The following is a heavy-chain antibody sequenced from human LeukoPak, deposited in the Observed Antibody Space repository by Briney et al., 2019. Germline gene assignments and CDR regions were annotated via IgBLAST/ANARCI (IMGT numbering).Heavy chain of an antibody. D-gene: IGHD3-22*01. CDR2: ISYGGSNK. Sequence: GGSLRLSCAASGFTFSSYAMHWVRQAPGKGLEWVAVISYGGSNKYYADSVKGRFTISRDNSKNTLYLQMNSLRAEDTAVYYCARDDWEYSSGYSPMDYWGQGTLVTVSS. CDR3: ARDDWEYSSGYSPMDY. V-gene: IGHV3-30-3*01. CDR1: GFTFSSYA. J-gene: IGHJ4*02.